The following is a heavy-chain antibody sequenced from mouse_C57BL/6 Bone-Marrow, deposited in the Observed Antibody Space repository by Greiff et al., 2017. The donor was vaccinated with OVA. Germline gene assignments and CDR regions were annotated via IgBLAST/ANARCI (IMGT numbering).Heavy chain of an antibody. J-gene: IGHJ4*01. Sequence: VMLVESGPGLVAPSQSLSITCTVSGFSLTSYGVHWVRQPPGKGLEWLVVIWSDGSTTYNSALKSRLSISKDNSKSQVFLKMNSLQTDDTAMYYCARQKAYYSNYDYAMDYWGQGTSVTVSS. CDR1: GFSLTSYG. D-gene: IGHD2-5*01. CDR3: ARQKAYYSNYDYAMDY. V-gene: IGHV2-6-1*01. CDR2: IWSDGST.